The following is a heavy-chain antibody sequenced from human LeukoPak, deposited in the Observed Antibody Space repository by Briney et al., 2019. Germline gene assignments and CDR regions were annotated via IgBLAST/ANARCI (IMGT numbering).Heavy chain of an antibody. Sequence: GSLRLSCVASGFTFSTYGMHWVRQAPGKGLDWVAFIRYDGSNKYYGDSVKDRFTISRDNSKNTLYLQMNSLRVEDTAVYYCAKLRGYTYGLDYWGQGTLVTVSS. CDR1: GFTFSTYG. J-gene: IGHJ4*02. D-gene: IGHD5-18*01. CDR2: IRYDGSNK. CDR3: AKLRGYTYGLDY. V-gene: IGHV3-30*02.